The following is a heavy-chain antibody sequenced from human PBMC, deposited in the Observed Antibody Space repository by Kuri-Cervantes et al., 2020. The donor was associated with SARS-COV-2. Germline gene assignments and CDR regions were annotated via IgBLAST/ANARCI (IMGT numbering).Heavy chain of an antibody. CDR3: ATWPRVVI. Sequence: SLKISCAAYGFTFSSYEMNWVRQAPGKGLEWVSYISSSCNTIYYADSVKGRFTISRDNAKNSLYLQMNSLRAEDTAVYYFATWPRVVIWGQGTMVTVSS. J-gene: IGHJ3*02. V-gene: IGHV3-48*03. CDR1: GFTFSSYE. CDR2: ISSSCNTI. D-gene: IGHD2-15*01.